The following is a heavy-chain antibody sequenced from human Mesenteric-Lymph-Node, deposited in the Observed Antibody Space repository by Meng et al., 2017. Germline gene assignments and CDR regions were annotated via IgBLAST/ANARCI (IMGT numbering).Heavy chain of an antibody. V-gene: IGHV1-2*02. Sequence: ASVKVSCKASGYTFTSYGISWVRQAPGQGLEWMGCINPDTGDTNYPQKFEDRVTMTRDKSVSTAYMELTSLTSDDTAVYYCAKDLGHTFLNWFDPWGQGTQVTVSS. J-gene: IGHJ5*02. CDR1: GYTFTSYG. D-gene: IGHD2/OR15-2a*01. CDR3: AKDLGHTFLNWFDP. CDR2: INPDTGDT.